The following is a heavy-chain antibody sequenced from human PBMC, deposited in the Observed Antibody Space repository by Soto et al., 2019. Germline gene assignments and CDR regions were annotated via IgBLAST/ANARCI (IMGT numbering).Heavy chain of an antibody. J-gene: IGHJ6*02. CDR2: INPNSGGT. CDR1: GYTFTDYY. CDR3: ARTLSSTYYGMDV. Sequence: QAQLVPSGAEVKKPGASVKVSCKASGYTFTDYYMHWVRQAPGQGLEWMGWINPNSGGTNYAQKFQGWVTMTRDTSISTAYMELSRLKSDDTAVYYCARTLSSTYYGMDVWGQGTTVTVSS. V-gene: IGHV1-2*04.